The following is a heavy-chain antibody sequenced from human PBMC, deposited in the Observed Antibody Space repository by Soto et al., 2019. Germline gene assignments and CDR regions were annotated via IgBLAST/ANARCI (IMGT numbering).Heavy chain of an antibody. CDR3: ARGLYGAHGQDF. V-gene: IGHV3-74*01. CDR2: IKGDEITT. Sequence: GGSLRLSCAASGFTFSSYWIHWVRQAPGKGLVWVSRIKGDEITTNYADSVKGRFTISRDNAKNTVFLQMHSLRAEDTALYYCARGLYGAHGQDFWGQGILVTVSS. D-gene: IGHD4-17*01. J-gene: IGHJ4*02. CDR1: GFTFSSYW.